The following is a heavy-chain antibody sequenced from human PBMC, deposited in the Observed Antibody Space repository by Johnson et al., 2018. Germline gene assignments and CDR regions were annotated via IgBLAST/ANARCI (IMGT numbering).Heavy chain of an antibody. CDR3: AGIGFTPGGDYYYGLDV. V-gene: IGHV4-59*01. D-gene: IGHD3-16*01. J-gene: IGHJ6*02. CDR2: IYYSGNT. Sequence: QVQLQESGPGLVKPSETLSLTCTVSGGYISNYYWSWIRQPPGKGLEWIGNIYYSGNTNYNISLKSRVTTSVDTSKNQFSLKLSSVTAADTAVYYCAGIGFTPGGDYYYGLDVWGQGTTVTVSS. CDR1: GGYISNYY.